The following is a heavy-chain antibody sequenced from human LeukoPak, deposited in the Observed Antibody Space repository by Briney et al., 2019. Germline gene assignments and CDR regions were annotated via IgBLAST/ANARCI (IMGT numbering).Heavy chain of an antibody. J-gene: IGHJ4*02. CDR1: GFTFSSYW. V-gene: IGHV3-30*02. CDR2: IRYDGSNK. D-gene: IGHD3-10*01. CDR3: AKDAVLWFGEFHFDY. Sequence: GGSLRLSCAASGFTFSSYWMSWVRQAPGKGLEWVAFIRYDGSNKYYADSVKGRFTISRDNSKNTLYLQMNSLRAEDTAVYYCAKDAVLWFGEFHFDYWGQGTLVTVSS.